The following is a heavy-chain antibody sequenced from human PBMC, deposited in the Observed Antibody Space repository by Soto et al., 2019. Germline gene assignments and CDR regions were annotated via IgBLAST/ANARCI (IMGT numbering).Heavy chain of an antibody. V-gene: IGHV4-59*01. CDR3: ARAFPQRYCSGGSCYFVAFDI. J-gene: IGHJ3*02. Sequence: SETLSLTCTVSGGSMNYYYWSWIRQSPGKGLEWIGYVYYSGTTYYNPSLQSRVTISIDTSQNQFSLKLSSVTAADTAMYYCARAFPQRYCSGGSCYFVAFDIWGQGTMVTVSS. CDR1: GGSMNYYY. D-gene: IGHD2-15*01. CDR2: VYYSGTT.